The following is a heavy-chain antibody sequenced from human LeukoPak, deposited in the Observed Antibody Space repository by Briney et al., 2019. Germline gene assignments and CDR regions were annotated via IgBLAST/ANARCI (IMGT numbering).Heavy chain of an antibody. D-gene: IGHD5-18*01. Sequence: SETLSLTCTVSGGSISSYYWNWIRQPPGKGLEWIGSIYYGGNTYYNPSLKSRVTISVDTSTNQFSLKLSSVTAADTAVYYCARHRSGGYYYGVLDYWGQGTLVTVSS. J-gene: IGHJ4*02. CDR1: GGSISSYY. CDR3: ARHRSGGYYYGVLDY. V-gene: IGHV4-39*01. CDR2: IYYGGNT.